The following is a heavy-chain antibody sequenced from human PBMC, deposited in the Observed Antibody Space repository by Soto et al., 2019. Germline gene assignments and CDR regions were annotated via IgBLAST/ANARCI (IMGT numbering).Heavy chain of an antibody. V-gene: IGHV3-15*07. J-gene: IGHJ3*02. Sequence: EVQLVESGGGLVKPGGSLRLSCAASGFTFSSAWMNWVRQAPGKGLEWVGRIKSKTDGGTTDYAAPVKGRFTISRDDSKNTLYLQMNSLKTEDTAVYYCTTESYCSGGSCYFRAFDIWGQGTMVTVSS. CDR1: GFTFSSAW. CDR3: TTESYCSGGSCYFRAFDI. D-gene: IGHD2-15*01. CDR2: IKSKTDGGTT.